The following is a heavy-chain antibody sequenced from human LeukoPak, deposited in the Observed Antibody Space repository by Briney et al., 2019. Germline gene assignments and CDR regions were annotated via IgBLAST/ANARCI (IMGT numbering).Heavy chain of an antibody. V-gene: IGHV4-34*01. CDR1: GGSFSGYY. Sequence: SETLSLTCAVYGGSFSGYYWSWIRQPPGKGLEWIGEINHSGSTNYNPSLKSRVTISVDTSKNQFSLKLCSVTAAGTAVYYCARALVAAAGRWFDPWGQGTLVTVSS. CDR2: INHSGST. CDR3: ARALVAAAGRWFDP. J-gene: IGHJ5*02. D-gene: IGHD6-13*01.